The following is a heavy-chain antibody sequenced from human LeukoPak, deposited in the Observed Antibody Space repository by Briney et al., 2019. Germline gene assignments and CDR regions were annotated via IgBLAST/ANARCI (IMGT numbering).Heavy chain of an antibody. Sequence: ASVKVSCKASGYIFTDYYMHWVRQAPGQGLEWMGWINPNSGGTNYAQKFQGRVTMTRDTSISTAYMELSRLRSDDTAVYYCARVLTIFGVVYFDPWGQGTLVTVSS. CDR1: GYIFTDYY. V-gene: IGHV1-2*02. CDR2: INPNSGGT. CDR3: ARVLTIFGVVYFDP. D-gene: IGHD3-3*01. J-gene: IGHJ5*02.